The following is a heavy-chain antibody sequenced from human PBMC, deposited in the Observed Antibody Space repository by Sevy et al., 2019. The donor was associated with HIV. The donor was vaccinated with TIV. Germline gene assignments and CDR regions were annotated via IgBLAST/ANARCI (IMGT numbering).Heavy chain of an antibody. CDR2: ISYDGSKK. V-gene: IGHV3-30*09. J-gene: IGHJ6*02. D-gene: IGHD2-15*01. CDR3: ARGYCSGGSCYYYYYGMDV. CDR1: GFTFSSYA. Sequence: GGSLRLSCAASGFTFSSYALLWVRQAPGKGLEWVSLISYDGSKKYYSDSVKGRFAISRDESKTTLFLQMNSLRSEDTAVYYCARGYCSGGSCYYYYYGMDVWGQGTTVTVSS.